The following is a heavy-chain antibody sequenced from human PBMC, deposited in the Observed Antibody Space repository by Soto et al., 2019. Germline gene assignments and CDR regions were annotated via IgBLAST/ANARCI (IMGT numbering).Heavy chain of an antibody. Sequence: ASVKVSCKASGYTFTGYYMHWVRQAPGQGLEWMGRINPNGGSTNYAQKFQGRVTMTRDTSTSTAYMELSSLRSEDTAVYYCARALVRGVITYYYGMDVWGQGTTVTVSS. D-gene: IGHD3-10*01. CDR2: INPNGGST. CDR3: ARALVRGVITYYYGMDV. CDR1: GYTFTGYY. V-gene: IGHV1-2*06. J-gene: IGHJ6*02.